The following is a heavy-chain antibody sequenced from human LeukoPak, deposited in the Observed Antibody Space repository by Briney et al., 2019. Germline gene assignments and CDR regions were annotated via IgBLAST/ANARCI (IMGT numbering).Heavy chain of an antibody. Sequence: GGSLRLSCAASGFTFSTYVMSWVRQAPGKGLEWVSAISGSGGSTYYADSVKGRFTISRDNSKNTLYLQMNSLRAEDTAVYYCAKDLCSSTSCYRSPSRDYWGQGTLVTVSS. CDR3: AKDLCSSTSCYRSPSRDY. J-gene: IGHJ4*02. V-gene: IGHV3-23*01. D-gene: IGHD2-2*02. CDR2: ISGSGGST. CDR1: GFTFSTYV.